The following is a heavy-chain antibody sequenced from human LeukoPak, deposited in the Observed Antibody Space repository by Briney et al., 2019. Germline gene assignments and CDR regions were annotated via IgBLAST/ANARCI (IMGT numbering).Heavy chain of an antibody. D-gene: IGHD3-10*01. Sequence: PSETLSLTCTVSGGSISSYYWSWIRQPPEKGLEWIGYIYYSGSTNYNPSLKSRVTISVDTSKNQFSLKLSSVTAADTAVYYCARTDPMVRGGSFDHWGQGTLVTVSS. CDR3: ARTDPMVRGGSFDH. V-gene: IGHV4-59*08. CDR2: IYYSGST. J-gene: IGHJ4*02. CDR1: GGSISSYY.